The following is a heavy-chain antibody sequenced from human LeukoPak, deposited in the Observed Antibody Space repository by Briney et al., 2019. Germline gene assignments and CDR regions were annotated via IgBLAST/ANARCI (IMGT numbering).Heavy chain of an antibody. V-gene: IGHV4-59*01. CDR2: VHSSGHT. CDR3: ANYGPGSYYKAFDY. J-gene: IGHJ4*02. CDR1: GGSISSDY. D-gene: IGHD3-10*01. Sequence: SETLSLTCSVAGGSISSDYWAWIRQTPGKGLEWIAYVHSSGHTSYSPSLKSRPAISMDASKNQFFLKLTSVTAADTAIYYCANYGPGSYYKAFDYWGQGTLVTVSS.